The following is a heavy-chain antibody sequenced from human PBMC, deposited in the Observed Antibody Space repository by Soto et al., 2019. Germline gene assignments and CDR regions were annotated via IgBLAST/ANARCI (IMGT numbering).Heavy chain of an antibody. Sequence: GESLKISCKGSGYRFSSYWIGCVLQMPGKGLEWMGIIYPGDSDTRYSPSFQGQVTISADKSISTAYLQWSSLKASDTAMYYCARTIRLGELSLSYWGQGTLVTVSS. CDR2: IYPGDSDT. V-gene: IGHV5-51*01. CDR3: ARTIRLGELSLSY. J-gene: IGHJ4*02. CDR1: GYRFSSYW. D-gene: IGHD3-16*02.